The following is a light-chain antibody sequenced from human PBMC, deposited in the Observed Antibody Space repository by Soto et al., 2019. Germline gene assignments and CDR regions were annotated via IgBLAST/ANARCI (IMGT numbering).Light chain of an antibody. Sequence: DIVITHPPATLAVSLGERATINCKSSQSLLYSSNNKNYLTWYQHKPGQPPKLLIYWASTRESGVPDRFSGSGSGTDFTLTISSLQAEDVAVYYCQQYYSNPPTFGGGTKVDIK. V-gene: IGKV4-1*01. CDR1: QSLLYSSNNKNY. CDR3: QQYYSNPPT. CDR2: WAS. J-gene: IGKJ4*01.